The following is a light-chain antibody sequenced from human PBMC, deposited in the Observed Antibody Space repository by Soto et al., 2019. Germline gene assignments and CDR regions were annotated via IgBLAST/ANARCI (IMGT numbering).Light chain of an antibody. Sequence: QSVLRQPPSESRDPGQSSTIFCSVSNYNFWSTYYVLGCNVSTGTAPRLHISGSSNRPSGVRERFSGSKSGTSASLAITGLQAEDESDYYCQSFDSSLCGYDFGTGTKVNVL. V-gene: IGLV1-40*01. CDR2: GSS. CDR3: QSFDSSLCGYD. CDR1: NYNFWSTYY. J-gene: IGLJ1*01.